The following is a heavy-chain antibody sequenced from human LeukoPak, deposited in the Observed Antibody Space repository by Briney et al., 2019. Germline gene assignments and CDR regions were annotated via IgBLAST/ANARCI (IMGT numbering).Heavy chain of an antibody. CDR2: ISYSGST. D-gene: IGHD3-22*01. Sequence: PSQTLSLTCTVSGGSISSGGYFWSWIRQYPGKGLEWIGYISYSGSTYSNPILKSRVTISVDTSKNQSSLKLRSVTAADTAVYYCAREVEYYDSSGYSNYFDYWGQGTLVTVSS. CDR3: AREVEYYDSSGYSNYFDY. J-gene: IGHJ4*02. CDR1: GGSISSGGYF. V-gene: IGHV4-31*03.